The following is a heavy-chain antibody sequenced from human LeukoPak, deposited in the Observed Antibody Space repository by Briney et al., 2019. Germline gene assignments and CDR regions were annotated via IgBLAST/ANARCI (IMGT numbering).Heavy chain of an antibody. CDR3: ARGRIAVAGTWYYYYYMDV. D-gene: IGHD6-19*01. J-gene: IGHJ6*03. CDR2: IIPIFGTA. Sequence: ASVKVSCKASGGTFSSYAISWVRQAPGQGLEWMGGIIPIFGTANYAQKFQGRVTITADKSTRTAYMELSSLRSEDTAVYYCARGRIAVAGTWYYYYYMDVWGKGTTVTVSS. CDR1: GGTFSSYA. V-gene: IGHV1-69*06.